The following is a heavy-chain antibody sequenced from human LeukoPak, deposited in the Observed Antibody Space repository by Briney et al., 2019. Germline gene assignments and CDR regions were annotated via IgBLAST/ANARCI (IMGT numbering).Heavy chain of an antibody. CDR1: GFTFSSYA. CDR2: ISGSGGST. V-gene: IGHV3-23*01. CDR3: AFTPSPRAALKYYFDY. D-gene: IGHD6-25*01. Sequence: QSGGSLRLSCAASGFTFSSYAMSWVRQAPGKGLEWVSAISGSGGSTYYADSVKGRFTISRDNSKNTLYLQMNSLRAEDTAVYYCAFTPSPRAALKYYFDYWGQGTLVTVSS. J-gene: IGHJ4*02.